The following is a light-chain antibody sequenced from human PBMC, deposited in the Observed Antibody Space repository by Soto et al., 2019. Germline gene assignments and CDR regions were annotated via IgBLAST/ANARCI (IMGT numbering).Light chain of an antibody. V-gene: IGKV1-5*01. Sequence: DIQMTQSPSTLSASVGDRVTITCRASQSISSWLAWYQQKPGKAPKLLIYDASSLESGVPSRFSGSGSGTEFTLTISSLQPDDFATYYCQQYNSYSWTFGQGSKAYIK. J-gene: IGKJ1*01. CDR1: QSISSW. CDR3: QQYNSYSWT. CDR2: DAS.